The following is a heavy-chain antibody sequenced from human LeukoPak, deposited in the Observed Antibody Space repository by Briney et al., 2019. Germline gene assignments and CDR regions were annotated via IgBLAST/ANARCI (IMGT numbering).Heavy chain of an antibody. Sequence: PGGSLRLSCAASGFTFSGNWTSWVRQAPGKGLEWVSAISGSGGSTYYADSVKGRFTISRDNSKSTLYLQTNSLRAEDTAVYYCARDDFSVPAAGQYFDYWGQGTLVTVSS. J-gene: IGHJ4*02. CDR1: GFTFSGNW. CDR3: ARDDFSVPAAGQYFDY. D-gene: IGHD2-2*01. CDR2: ISGSGGST. V-gene: IGHV3-23*01.